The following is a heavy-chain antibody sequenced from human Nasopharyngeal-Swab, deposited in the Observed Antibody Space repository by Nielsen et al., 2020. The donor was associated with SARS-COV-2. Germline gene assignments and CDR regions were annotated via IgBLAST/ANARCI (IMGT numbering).Heavy chain of an antibody. CDR2: INPTGGST. D-gene: IGHD3-10*01. CDR1: GYTFTCYY. CDR3: AREPGDGVSWFDP. V-gene: IGHV1-46*01. J-gene: IGHJ5*02. Sequence: ASVKVSCKASGYTFTCYYMHWVRQAPGQGLEWMGIINPTGGSTSYAQKFQGRVTMTRDTSTSTAYMELSSLRSEDTAVYYCAREPGDGVSWFDPWGQGTLVTVSS.